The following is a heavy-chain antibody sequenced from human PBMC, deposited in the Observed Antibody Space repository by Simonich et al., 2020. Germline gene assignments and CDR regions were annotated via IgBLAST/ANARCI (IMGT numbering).Heavy chain of an antibody. CDR1: GFTFSSYS. CDR2: ISISSSTI. CDR3: ARDSSYYAFDI. Sequence: EVQLVESGGGLVQPGGSLRLSCAASGFTFSSYSMNWIRQAPGKGLEWVSYISISSSTIYYADSVKGRFTISRDNAKNSLYLQMNSLRAEDTAVYYCARDSSYYAFDIWGQGTMVTVSS. V-gene: IGHV3-48*01. J-gene: IGHJ3*02. D-gene: IGHD5-12*01.